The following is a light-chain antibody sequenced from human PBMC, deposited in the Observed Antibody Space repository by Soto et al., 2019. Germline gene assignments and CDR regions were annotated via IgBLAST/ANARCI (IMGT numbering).Light chain of an antibody. CDR1: SSVVGAYNY. CDR3: SSYTSSNTEV. Sequence: QSVLTQPASVSGSPGQSITISCTGTSSVVGAYNYVSWYQHHPGKAPKLIIYDVSDRPSGVSNRFSASKSGNTASLTISGLQAEDEADYYCSSYTSSNTEVFGTGTKVTVL. J-gene: IGLJ1*01. V-gene: IGLV2-14*03. CDR2: DVS.